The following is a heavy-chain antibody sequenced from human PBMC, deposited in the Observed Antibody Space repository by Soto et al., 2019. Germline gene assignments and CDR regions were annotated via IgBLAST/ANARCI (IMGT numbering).Heavy chain of an antibody. Sequence: QEQLVESGGGVVQPGGTLKLSCAASGFSFSRYGIHWVRQTPGKGLEWVAVIWYDGSNQYYADFVKGRFTISRDNFKNMAFLQLSSLRAEDTAVYYCTRVLSKTSGYYFDFWGQGTLVTVSS. J-gene: IGHJ4*02. CDR2: IWYDGSNQ. V-gene: IGHV3-33*01. CDR1: GFSFSRYG. CDR3: TRVLSKTSGYYFDF. D-gene: IGHD4-4*01.